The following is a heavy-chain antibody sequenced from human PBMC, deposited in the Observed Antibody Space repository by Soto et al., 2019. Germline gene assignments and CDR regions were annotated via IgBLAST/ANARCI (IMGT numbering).Heavy chain of an antibody. CDR2: ISDYNGNT. Sequence: SSVKVSCKASGYTFTSYGISWVRQAPGQGLEWMGWISDYNGNTNYAQKLQGRVNMTTDTSTSTAYMEMRSLRSDDTAVYYCARDIVATIDYWGQGTLVTVSS. V-gene: IGHV1-18*01. J-gene: IGHJ4*02. CDR3: ARDIVATIDY. CDR1: GYTFTSYG. D-gene: IGHD5-12*01.